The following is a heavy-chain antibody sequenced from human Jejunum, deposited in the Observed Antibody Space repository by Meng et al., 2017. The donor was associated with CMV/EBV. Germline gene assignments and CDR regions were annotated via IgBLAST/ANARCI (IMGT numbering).Heavy chain of an antibody. CDR1: GFTFRSYA. CDR2: MSGSGGKT. Sequence: CAASGFTFRSYAMGWIRQAPGKGLEWVSNMSGSGGKTNYADSVRGRFTISRDNSKNTLYLQMNSLRAEDSAVYYCAKSAYGGSSQSDYWGQGTLVTVSS. J-gene: IGHJ4*02. D-gene: IGHD1-26*01. V-gene: IGHV3-23*01. CDR3: AKSAYGGSSQSDY.